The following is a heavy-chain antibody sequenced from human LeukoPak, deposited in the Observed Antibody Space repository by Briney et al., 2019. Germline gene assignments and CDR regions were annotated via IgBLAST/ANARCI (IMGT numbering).Heavy chain of an antibody. V-gene: IGHV3-23*01. D-gene: IGHD5-18*01. CDR3: AKGEYSYGYYYYGMDV. CDR1: GFTFSSYA. J-gene: IGHJ6*02. Sequence: GGSLRLSCAASGFTFSSYATSWVRQAPGKGLEWVSAISGSGGSTYYADSVKGRFTISRDNSKNTLYLQMNSLRAEDTAVYYCAKGEYSYGYYYYGMDVWGQGTTVTVSS. CDR2: ISGSGGST.